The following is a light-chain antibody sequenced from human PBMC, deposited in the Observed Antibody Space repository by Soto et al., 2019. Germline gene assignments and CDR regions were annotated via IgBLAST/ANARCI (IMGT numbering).Light chain of an antibody. CDR1: QSVISSY. Sequence: IVLSRSPGTLSLSPGERATLSCRASQSVISSYLAWYQQKPGQAPRLLIYGASSRATGIPDRFSGSGSGTDFTLTISSLEPEDFAVYYCQQRQSWPRTFGQGTKVDIK. V-gene: IGKV3-20*01. CDR3: QQRQSWPRT. CDR2: GAS. J-gene: IGKJ1*01.